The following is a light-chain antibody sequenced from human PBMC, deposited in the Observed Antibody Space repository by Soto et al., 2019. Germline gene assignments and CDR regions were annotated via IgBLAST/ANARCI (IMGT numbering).Light chain of an antibody. Sequence: EIVMTQSPATLSMSPGQRTTISCRVSQSVSSNLAWYQQKPGQAPRLLIYDASTRATGIPARFSGSGSGTEFTLTISSLQSEDFAVYCCQQYYKLPWTXGQGTKVDI. CDR3: QQYYKLPWT. J-gene: IGKJ1*01. V-gene: IGKV3-15*01. CDR2: DAS. CDR1: QSVSSN.